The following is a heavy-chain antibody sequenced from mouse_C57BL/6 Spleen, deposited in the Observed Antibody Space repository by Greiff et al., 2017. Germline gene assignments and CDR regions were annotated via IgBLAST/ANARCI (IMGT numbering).Heavy chain of an antibody. V-gene: IGHV5-12*01. CDR3: ARHNYDYDGWYFDV. CDR1: GFTFSDYY. CDR2: ISNGGGST. J-gene: IGHJ1*03. D-gene: IGHD2-4*01. Sequence: DVMLVESGGGLVQPGGSLKLSCAASGFTFSDYYMYWVRQTPEKRLEWVAYISNGGGSTYYPDTVKGRFTISRDNAKNTLYLQMSRLKSEDTAMYYCARHNYDYDGWYFDVWGTGTTVTVSS.